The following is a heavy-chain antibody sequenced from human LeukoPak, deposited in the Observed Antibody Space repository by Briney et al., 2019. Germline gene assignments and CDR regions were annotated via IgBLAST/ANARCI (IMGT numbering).Heavy chain of an antibody. J-gene: IGHJ4*02. CDR2: ISLSKGIT. V-gene: IGHV1-18*01. D-gene: IGHD6-19*01. CDR1: GYTFSNYG. Sequence: ASVKVSCKASGYTFSNYGISWVRQAPGQGLEWMGWISLSKGITKYARKLQGRVTMTTDSSTNTAYMELRSLRSDDTAVYYCARDEQWLVDYWGQGTLVTVSS. CDR3: ARDEQWLVDY.